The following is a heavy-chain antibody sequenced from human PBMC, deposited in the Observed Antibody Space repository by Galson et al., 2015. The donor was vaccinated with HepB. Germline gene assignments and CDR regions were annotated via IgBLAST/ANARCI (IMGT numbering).Heavy chain of an antibody. CDR1: GFTFSSYS. Sequence: SLRLSCAASGFTFSSYSMNWVRQAPGKGLEWVSFISSNSNYIHYGDSVKGRFTISRDNAKNSLYLQMNSLRVEDTAVYHCAREGSSRGFDPWGQGTLVTVSS. V-gene: IGHV3-21*01. D-gene: IGHD6-13*01. CDR2: ISSNSNYI. CDR3: AREGSSRGFDP. J-gene: IGHJ5*02.